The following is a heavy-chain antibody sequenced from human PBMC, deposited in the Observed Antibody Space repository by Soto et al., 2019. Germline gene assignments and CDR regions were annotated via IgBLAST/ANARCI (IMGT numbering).Heavy chain of an antibody. Sequence: GGSLRLSCAASGFTFSNYAMSWVRQAPGKGLEWVSSINGGGYTIYYTDSVKGRFTISRDNSKNTLYLQMNSLRAEDTALYYCAKDDRTVRSPFDIWGQGTMVTVSS. J-gene: IGHJ3*02. CDR1: GFTFSNYA. D-gene: IGHD4-17*01. CDR2: INGGGYTI. CDR3: AKDDRTVRSPFDI. V-gene: IGHV3-23*01.